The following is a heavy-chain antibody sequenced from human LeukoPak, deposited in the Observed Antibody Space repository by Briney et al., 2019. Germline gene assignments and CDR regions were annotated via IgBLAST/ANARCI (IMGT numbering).Heavy chain of an antibody. V-gene: IGHV4-59*11. CDR3: ASYALQGVSDYYYYMDV. Sequence: ETLSLTCTVSGGSISSHYWSWIRQPPGKGLEWIGYIYYSGSTNYNPSLKSRVTISVDTSKNQFSLKLSSVTAADTAVYYCASYALQGVSDYYYYMDVWGKGTTVTVSS. J-gene: IGHJ6*03. CDR1: GGSISSHY. D-gene: IGHD3-16*01. CDR2: IYYSGST.